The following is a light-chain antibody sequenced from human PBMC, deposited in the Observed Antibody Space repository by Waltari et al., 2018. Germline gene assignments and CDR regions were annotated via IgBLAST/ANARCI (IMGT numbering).Light chain of an antibody. Sequence: DIQLTQSPYSLSASLRDRVTITCRASQNIDTFLNWYQQRPGKAPKVLIYGASSLQTGVPSRFSGSGSGTQFTLTIRSLQPDDFATYYCQQSHTMLYTFGQGTKLEIK. CDR3: QQSHTMLYT. CDR1: QNIDTF. J-gene: IGKJ2*01. V-gene: IGKV1-39*01. CDR2: GAS.